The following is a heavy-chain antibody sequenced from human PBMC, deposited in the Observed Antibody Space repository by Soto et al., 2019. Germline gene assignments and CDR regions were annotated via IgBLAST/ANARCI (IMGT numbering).Heavy chain of an antibody. V-gene: IGHV1-18*04. J-gene: IGHJ6*02. CDR3: ASYPRRKACSSTSCAPGYYYYGMDV. CDR1: GYTFTSYG. CDR2: ISAYNGNT. Sequence: GASVKVSCKASGYTFTSYGISWVRQAPGQGLEWMGWISAYNGNTNYAQKLQGRVTMTTDTSTSTAYMELRSLRSDDTAVYYCASYPRRKACSSTSCAPGYYYYGMDVWGQGATVTVSS. D-gene: IGHD2-2*01.